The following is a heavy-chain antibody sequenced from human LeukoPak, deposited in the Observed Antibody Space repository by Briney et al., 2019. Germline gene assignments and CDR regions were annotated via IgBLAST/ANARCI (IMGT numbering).Heavy chain of an antibody. CDR2: IKEDGSEK. J-gene: IGHJ4*02. V-gene: IGHV3-7*01. CDR1: GGSISSGG. CDR3: ARSRGWHLDQL. Sequence: ETLSLTCTVSGGSISSGGYYWSWIRQAPGKGLEWVANIKEDGSEKYYVDSVRGRFTISRDNTKNSLYLQMNSLRVEDTALYYCARSRGWHLDQLWGQGTLVTVSS. D-gene: IGHD5-24*01.